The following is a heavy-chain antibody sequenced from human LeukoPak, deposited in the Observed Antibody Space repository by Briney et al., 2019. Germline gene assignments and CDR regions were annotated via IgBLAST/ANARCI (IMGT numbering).Heavy chain of an antibody. Sequence: SETLSLTCTVSGGSISSYYWSWIRQPPGKGLEWIGYIYYSGSTNYNPSLKSRITISVDTSKNQFSLKLSSVTAADTAVYYCARDWRHCSSTSCPGPYFDLWGRGTLVTDSS. CDR1: GGSISSYY. V-gene: IGHV4-59*01. CDR2: IYYSGST. J-gene: IGHJ2*01. CDR3: ARDWRHCSSTSCPGPYFDL. D-gene: IGHD2-2*01.